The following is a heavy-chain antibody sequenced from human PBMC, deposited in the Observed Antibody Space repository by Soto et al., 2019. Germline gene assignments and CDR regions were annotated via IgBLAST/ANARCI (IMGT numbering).Heavy chain of an antibody. CDR1: GFTFSSYA. Sequence: PGGSLRLSCAASGFTFSSYAMSWVRQAPGKGLEWVSAISGSGGSTYYADSVKGRFTISRDNSKNTLYLQMNSLRAEDTAVYYCCFGVAARVLHFFDYWGQGTLVTVSS. V-gene: IGHV3-23*01. CDR3: CFGVAARVLHFFDY. J-gene: IGHJ4*02. CDR2: ISGSGGST. D-gene: IGHD6-6*01.